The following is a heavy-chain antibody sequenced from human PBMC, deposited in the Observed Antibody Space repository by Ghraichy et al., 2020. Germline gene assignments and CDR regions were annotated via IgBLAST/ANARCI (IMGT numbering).Heavy chain of an antibody. J-gene: IGHJ4*02. CDR1: GGSISSSNW. CDR2: IYHSGST. Sequence: SETLSLTCAVSGGSISSSNWWSWVRQPPGKGLEWIGEIYHSGSTNYNPSLKSRVTISVDKSKNQFSLKLSSVTAADTAVYYCARDSRYYYDSSEDEGYWGQGTLVTVSS. V-gene: IGHV4-4*02. D-gene: IGHD3-22*01. CDR3: ARDSRYYYDSSEDEGY.